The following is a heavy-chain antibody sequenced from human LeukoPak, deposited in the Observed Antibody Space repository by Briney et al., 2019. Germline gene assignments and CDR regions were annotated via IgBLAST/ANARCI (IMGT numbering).Heavy chain of an antibody. Sequence: SETLSLTCTVSGGSISSYYWSWIRQPPGRGREWIGYIYYSGSTNYNPSLKSRVTISVDTSKNQFSLKLSSVTAADTAVYYCARDGSGYSSSWLYYWGQGTLVTVSS. D-gene: IGHD6-13*01. CDR2: IYYSGST. V-gene: IGHV4-59*01. J-gene: IGHJ4*02. CDR3: ARDGSGYSSSWLYY. CDR1: GGSISSYY.